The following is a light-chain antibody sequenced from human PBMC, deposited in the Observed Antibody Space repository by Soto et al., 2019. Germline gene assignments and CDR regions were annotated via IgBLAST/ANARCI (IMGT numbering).Light chain of an antibody. Sequence: EIVLTQSPGTLSLSPGERPTLSCRASQSVSSNYLAWYQQKPGQAPRLLIYGASSRATGIPDRFSGSGSGTDFTLTISRLEPEDFAVYYCQQYGRSPWTFGQGTKVDIK. CDR2: GAS. J-gene: IGKJ1*01. CDR3: QQYGRSPWT. CDR1: QSVSSNY. V-gene: IGKV3-20*01.